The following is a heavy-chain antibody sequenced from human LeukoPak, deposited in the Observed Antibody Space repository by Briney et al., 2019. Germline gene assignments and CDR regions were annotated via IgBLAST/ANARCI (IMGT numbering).Heavy chain of an antibody. Sequence: GGSLRLSCAASGFTFSSYAMNWVRQAPGKGLEWVSSISGSGGSTYYFVKGRFTISRDNSKNTLYLQMNSLRAEDTAVYYCAKGYCSSTSCKESFFDYWGQGTLVTVSS. CDR1: GFTFSSYA. CDR2: ISGSGGST. D-gene: IGHD2-2*01. CDR3: AKGYCSSTSCKESFFDY. V-gene: IGHV3-23*01. J-gene: IGHJ4*02.